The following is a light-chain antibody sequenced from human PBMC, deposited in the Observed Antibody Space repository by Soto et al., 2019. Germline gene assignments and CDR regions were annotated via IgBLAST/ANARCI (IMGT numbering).Light chain of an antibody. CDR2: EVS. CDR3: AAWDDSLSVV. Sequence: QSALTQPASVSGSPGQSITISCTGTSSDVGGYNFVSWYQQHPDKAPKLMIYEVSNRPSGVSNRFSGSKSGNTASLTISGLQAEDEADYYCAAWDDSLSVVFGGGTKLTVL. CDR1: SSDVGGYNF. V-gene: IGLV2-14*01. J-gene: IGLJ2*01.